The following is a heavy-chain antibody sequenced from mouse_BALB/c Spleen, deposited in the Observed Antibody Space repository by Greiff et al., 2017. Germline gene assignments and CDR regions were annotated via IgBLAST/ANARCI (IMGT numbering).Heavy chain of an antibody. Sequence: VQLQQSGPQLVRPGASVKISCKASGYSFTSYWMHWVKQRPGQGLEWIGMIDPSDSETRLNQKFKDKATLTVDKSSSTAYMQLSSPTSEDSAVYYCARSMIAAYYSMDYWGEGTTVTVSS. V-gene: IGHV1S127*01. CDR2: IDPSDSET. J-gene: IGHJ4*01. CDR3: ARSMIAAYYSMDY. CDR1: GYSFTSYW. D-gene: IGHD2-4*01.